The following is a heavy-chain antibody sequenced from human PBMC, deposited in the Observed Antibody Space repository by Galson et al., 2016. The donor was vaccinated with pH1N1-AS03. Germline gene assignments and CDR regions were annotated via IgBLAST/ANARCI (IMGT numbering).Heavy chain of an antibody. Sequence: QSGAEVKKPGESLKISCKGSGASFNTYWIGWVRQMPGKGLEWMGIIYPGDSDTRYSPSFQGHVTISADASISTAYLQWSSLKASDTAIYYCARRGHCTGISCYDLDPGGQGTMVTVSS. CDR1: GASFNTYW. CDR3: ARRGHCTGISCYDLDP. CDR2: IYPGDSDT. V-gene: IGHV5-51*03. J-gene: IGHJ5*02. D-gene: IGHD2-2*01.